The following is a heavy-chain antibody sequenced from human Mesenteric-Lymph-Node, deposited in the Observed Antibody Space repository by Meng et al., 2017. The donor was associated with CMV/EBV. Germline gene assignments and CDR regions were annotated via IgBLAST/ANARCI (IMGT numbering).Heavy chain of an antibody. V-gene: IGHV3-23*01. Sequence: ESLKISCAASGFTVSSNEMSWVRQAPGKGLEWVSAISGSGGSTYYADSVKGRFTISRDNSKNTLYLQMNSLRAEDTGFYYCARDRGTISTTGHENWFDPWGLGTLVTVSS. CDR3: ARDRGTISTTGHENWFDP. J-gene: IGHJ5*02. CDR2: ISGSGGST. D-gene: IGHD4-17*01. CDR1: GFTVSSNE.